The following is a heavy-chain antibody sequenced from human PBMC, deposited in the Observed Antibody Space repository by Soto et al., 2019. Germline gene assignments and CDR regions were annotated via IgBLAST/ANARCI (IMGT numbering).Heavy chain of an antibody. CDR1: GFTFDDYT. J-gene: IGHJ6*02. CDR3: AATTIFGVVTPYYYYGMDV. V-gene: IGHV3-43*01. D-gene: IGHD3-3*01. Sequence: GGSLRLSCAASGFTFDDYTMHWVRQAPGKGLEWVSLISWDGGSTYYADSVKGRFTISRDNSKNSLYLQMNSLRTEDTALYYCAATTIFGVVTPYYYYGMDVWGQGTTVTVSS. CDR2: ISWDGGST.